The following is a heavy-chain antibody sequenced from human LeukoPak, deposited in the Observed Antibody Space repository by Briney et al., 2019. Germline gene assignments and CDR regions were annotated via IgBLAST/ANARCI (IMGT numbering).Heavy chain of an antibody. Sequence: ASVKVSCKASNNTLSNNGITWVRQAPGQGLEWMGWISGYNTYTTYAQKFQDRVTMTKDTSTNTAYMELRSLRSDDTAVYYCARDMPVAVAGIDYWGQGTLVTVSS. CDR2: ISGYNTYT. CDR1: NNTLSNNG. D-gene: IGHD6-19*01. V-gene: IGHV1-18*01. CDR3: ARDMPVAVAGIDY. J-gene: IGHJ4*02.